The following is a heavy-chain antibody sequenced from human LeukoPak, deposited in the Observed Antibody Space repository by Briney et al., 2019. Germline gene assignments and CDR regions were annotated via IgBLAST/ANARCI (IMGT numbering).Heavy chain of an antibody. Sequence: SETLSLTCTVSGGSISSGSYYWSWIRQPAGKGLEWIGRIYTSGSTNYNPSLKSRVTISVDTSKNQSSLKLSSVAAADTAVYYCASNIVVVPDNWFDPWGQGTLVTVSS. CDR1: GGSISSGSYY. V-gene: IGHV4-61*02. CDR3: ASNIVVVPDNWFDP. D-gene: IGHD2-2*01. CDR2: IYTSGST. J-gene: IGHJ5*02.